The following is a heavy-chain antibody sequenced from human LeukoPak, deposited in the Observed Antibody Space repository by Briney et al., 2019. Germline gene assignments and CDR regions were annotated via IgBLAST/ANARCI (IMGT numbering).Heavy chain of an antibody. J-gene: IGHJ3*02. CDR1: GFTFSNYA. Sequence: GGSLRLSCAASGFTFSNYAMHWVRQAPGKGLEWVALISYDGSNKYYADSVKGRFTISRDNSKNTLFLQMNSLRTEDTAVYSCARGSFYYDSSGPVGAFDIWGQGTMVTVSS. CDR3: ARGSFYYDSSGPVGAFDI. V-gene: IGHV3-30-3*01. CDR2: ISYDGSNK. D-gene: IGHD3-22*01.